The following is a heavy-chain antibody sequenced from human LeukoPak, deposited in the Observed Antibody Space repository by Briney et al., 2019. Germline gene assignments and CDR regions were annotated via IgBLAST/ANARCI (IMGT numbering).Heavy chain of an antibody. Sequence: SETLSLTCTLSGGSISSSSDYWGWLRQPPGKGLEWIASIYYSGSTYYNPSLKSRVTISVDTSKNQFSLKLSSVTAADTAVYYCARQKSPHFIDYWGQGTPVTVSS. CDR2: IYYSGST. J-gene: IGHJ4*02. CDR3: ARQKSPHFIDY. V-gene: IGHV4-39*01. CDR1: GGSISSSSDY. D-gene: IGHD2/OR15-2a*01.